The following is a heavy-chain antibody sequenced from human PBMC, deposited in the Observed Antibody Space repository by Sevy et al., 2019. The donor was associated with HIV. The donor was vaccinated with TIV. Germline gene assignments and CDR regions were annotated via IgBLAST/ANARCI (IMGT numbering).Heavy chain of an antibody. D-gene: IGHD1-26*01. V-gene: IGHV3-7*01. Sequence: GGSLRLSCAASGFTFSSYWMSWVRQAPGKGLEWVANIKQDGSEEYYVDSVKGRFTISRDNAKNSLYLQMNSLRAEDTAVYYGARDRPKGIVGATRGGNDYWGQGTLVTVSS. CDR2: IKQDGSEE. CDR1: GFTFSSYW. CDR3: ARDRPKGIVGATRGGNDY. J-gene: IGHJ4*02.